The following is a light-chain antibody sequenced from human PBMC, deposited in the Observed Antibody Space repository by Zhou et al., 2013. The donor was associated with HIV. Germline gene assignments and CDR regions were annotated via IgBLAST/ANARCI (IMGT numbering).Light chain of an antibody. CDR1: ENIDHY. CDR3: QQYDNLPIT. Sequence: DIQVTQSPSSLSASVGDRVTITCRASENIDHYLNWYQQKLGEAPKLLIYDASNLETGVPSRFSGSGSGTDFTFTISSLQPEDIATYYCQQYDNLPITFGQGTRLEIK. V-gene: IGKV1-33*01. CDR2: DAS. J-gene: IGKJ5*01.